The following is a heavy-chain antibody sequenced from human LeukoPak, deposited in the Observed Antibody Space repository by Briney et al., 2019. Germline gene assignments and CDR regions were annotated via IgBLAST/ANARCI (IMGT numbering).Heavy chain of an antibody. D-gene: IGHD3-9*01. V-gene: IGHV4-59*01. J-gene: IGHJ3*02. Sequence: SETLSLTCTVSGGSFTPYYWSWIRQPPGKGLEWIGHISYSGSTNYDPSLKSRVTISIDTSKNHFSLKLSSMTAADTAVYYCARGFDGPNAFDIWGQGTMVTVSS. CDR1: GGSFTPYY. CDR3: ARGFDGPNAFDI. CDR2: ISYSGST.